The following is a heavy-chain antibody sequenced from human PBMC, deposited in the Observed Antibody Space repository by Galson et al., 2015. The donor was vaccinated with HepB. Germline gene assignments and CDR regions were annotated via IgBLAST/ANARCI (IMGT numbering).Heavy chain of an antibody. Sequence: SVKVSCKASGYTFTSYDINWVRQATGQGLEWMGWMNPNSGNTGYAQKFQGRVTMTRNTSTSTAYMELSSLKASDTAMYYCARGRDGYLFDSWGQGTLVTVSS. V-gene: IGHV1-8*01. CDR2: MNPNSGNT. CDR1: GYTFTSYD. J-gene: IGHJ4*02. D-gene: IGHD5-24*01. CDR3: ARGRDGYLFDS.